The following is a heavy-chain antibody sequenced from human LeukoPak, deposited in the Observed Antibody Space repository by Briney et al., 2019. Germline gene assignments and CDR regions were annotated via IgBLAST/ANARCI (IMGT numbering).Heavy chain of an antibody. D-gene: IGHD6-13*01. CDR3: ARHQYTNRWSPFDY. J-gene: IGHJ4*02. V-gene: IGHV4-59*08. CDR1: GGSISSYY. Sequence: SETLSLTCTVSGGSISSYYWSWIRQPPGKGLEWIGYIYYTGSTNCNPSLKSRVTISVDTSKNQFSLKLSSVTAADTAVYYCARHQYTNRWSPFDYWGQGTLVTVSS. CDR2: IYYTGST.